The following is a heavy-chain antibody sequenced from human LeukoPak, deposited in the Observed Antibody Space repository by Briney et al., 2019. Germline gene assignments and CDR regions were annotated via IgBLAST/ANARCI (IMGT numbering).Heavy chain of an antibody. CDR1: DASMNNYY. Sequence: SETLSLTCTVSDASMNNYYWSWIRQSPEKGLEWIGFVFSRGTTNYNPSFKSRLTISIDTSKKQFSLRLSSVTAADTAVYFCARSWAAKWELPGQFDSWGQGRLVSVSS. CDR3: ARSWAAKWELPGQFDS. CDR2: VFSRGTT. D-gene: IGHD1-26*01. J-gene: IGHJ4*02. V-gene: IGHV4-59*08.